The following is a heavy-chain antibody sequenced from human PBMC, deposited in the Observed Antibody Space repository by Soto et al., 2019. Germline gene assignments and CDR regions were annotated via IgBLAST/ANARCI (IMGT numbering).Heavy chain of an antibody. CDR1: GFTFSSYS. D-gene: IGHD3-10*01. Sequence: EVQLVESGGGLVKPGGSLRLSCAASGFTFSSYSMNWVRQAPGKGLEWVSSISSSSSYIYYADSVKGRFTISRDNAKNSLYLQMNSLRAEDTAVYYCASPRITMVRGFISFGMDVWGQGTTVTVSS. CDR2: ISSSSSYI. CDR3: ASPRITMVRGFISFGMDV. V-gene: IGHV3-21*01. J-gene: IGHJ6*02.